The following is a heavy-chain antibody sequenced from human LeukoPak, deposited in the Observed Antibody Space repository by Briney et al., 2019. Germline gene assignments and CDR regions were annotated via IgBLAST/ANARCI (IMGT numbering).Heavy chain of an antibody. Sequence: SETLSLTCTVSGGSIIRYGWSWIRQPPGKGLEWIGYIYYSGSTKYNSSLKSRGTISVDTSKNQVSLKLSTVTAADTAVYYCARVYSSSWYRGTLYFDYWGQGTLVTVSS. D-gene: IGHD6-13*01. CDR1: GGSIIRYG. J-gene: IGHJ4*02. CDR2: IYYSGST. CDR3: ARVYSSSWYRGTLYFDY. V-gene: IGHV4-59*01.